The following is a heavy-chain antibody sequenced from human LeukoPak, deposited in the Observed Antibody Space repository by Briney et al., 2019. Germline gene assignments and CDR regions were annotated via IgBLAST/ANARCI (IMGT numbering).Heavy chain of an antibody. CDR1: GFAFSSYG. J-gene: IGHJ4*02. D-gene: IGHD1-26*01. CDR3: AREIAVKYSGSTNYFLDY. Sequence: GGSLRLSCAASGFAFSSYGMHWVRQAPGKGLEWVAFIRYDGMNKNYADSVKGRFTISRDKSKNTLYLQMNSLRAEDTAVYYCAREIAVKYSGSTNYFLDYWGQGTLVTVSS. CDR2: IRYDGMNK. V-gene: IGHV3-30*02.